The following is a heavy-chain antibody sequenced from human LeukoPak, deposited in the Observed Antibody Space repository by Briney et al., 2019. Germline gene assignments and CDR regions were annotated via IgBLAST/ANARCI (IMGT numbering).Heavy chain of an antibody. J-gene: IGHJ5*02. CDR1: GYTFTDNY. CDR2: INPLSGGP. Sequence: ASVKVSCKASGYTFTDNYIHWVRQAPGQGLEWMGWINPLSGGPMYAQKFQGRVTMTRDTSLSTAYIELNGLKSDDTAIYYCAREGIKIFGGWAPFDPWGQGTLVTVS. D-gene: IGHD3-3*01. CDR3: AREGIKIFGGWAPFDP. V-gene: IGHV1-2*02.